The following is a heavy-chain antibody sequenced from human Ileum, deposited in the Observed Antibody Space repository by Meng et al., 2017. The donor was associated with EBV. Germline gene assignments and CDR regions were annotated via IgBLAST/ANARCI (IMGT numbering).Heavy chain of an antibody. CDR2: PYNGWST. CDR1: SSGARGGYH. V-gene: IGHV4-30-4*01. D-gene: IGHD3-16*01. Sequence: GQRPGAAPGLWNPSRTLSFPPPSLGSSGARGGYHWVWVPQPPGKGLGGIGYPYNGWSTYYNPSLRGRVSMSVDTSKNQFPLPLSPVTAADTAVYYCNAYTAGGGGLGSWGQGTLVIVSS. CDR3: NAYTAGGGGLGS. J-gene: IGHJ5*02.